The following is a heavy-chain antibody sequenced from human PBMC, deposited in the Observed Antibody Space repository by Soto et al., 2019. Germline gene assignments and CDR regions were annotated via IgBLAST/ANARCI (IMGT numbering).Heavy chain of an antibody. Sequence: SETLSLTCAVYGGSFSGYYWSWIRQPPGKGLEWIGEINHSGSTNYNPSLKSRVTISVDTSKNQFSLKLSSVTAADTAVYYCASSWKVAGSFDHWGQGTLVTVSS. CDR1: GGSFSGYY. D-gene: IGHD6-19*01. CDR2: INHSGST. V-gene: IGHV4-34*01. J-gene: IGHJ4*02. CDR3: ASSWKVAGSFDH.